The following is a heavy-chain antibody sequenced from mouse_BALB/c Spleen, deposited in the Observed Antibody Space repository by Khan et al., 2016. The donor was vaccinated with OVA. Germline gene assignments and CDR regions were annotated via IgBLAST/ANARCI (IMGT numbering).Heavy chain of an antibody. D-gene: IGHD2-1*01. CDR3: TRSGYGTFAY. Sequence: VQLQQSGAELVKPGASVRLSCKASGYTFTSYYLYWVKQRPGQGLEWIGDINPSNGGTTFNEKFKSKATLTVDKSSSTAYMQLSSLTSEDSAVYYCTRSGYGTFAYWGQGTLVTVSA. V-gene: IGHV1S81*02. J-gene: IGHJ3*01. CDR2: INPSNGGT. CDR1: GYTFTSYY.